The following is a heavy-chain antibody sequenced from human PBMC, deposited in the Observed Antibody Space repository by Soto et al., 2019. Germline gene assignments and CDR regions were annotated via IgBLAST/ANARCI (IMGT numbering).Heavy chain of an antibody. V-gene: IGHV6-1*01. Sequence: SPTLSLTCAISGDSVSSNSAAWTWIRQSPSRGLEWLGRTYYRSKWYNDYAVSVKSRITINPDTSKNQFSLQLNSVTPEDTALYYCARELTGTPYYYYGMDVWGQGTTVTVSS. CDR2: TYYRSKWYN. CDR1: GDSVSSNSAA. J-gene: IGHJ6*02. CDR3: ARELTGTPYYYYGMDV. D-gene: IGHD1-20*01.